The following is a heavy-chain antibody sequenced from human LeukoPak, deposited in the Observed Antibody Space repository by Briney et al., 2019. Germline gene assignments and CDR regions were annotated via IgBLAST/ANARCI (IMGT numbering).Heavy chain of an antibody. Sequence: GRSLRLSCAASGFTFSSYGMHWVRQAPGKGLEWVAVIWYDGSNKYYADSVKGRFTISRDNSKNTLYLQMNSLRAEDTAVYYCARVASGSYYPDYWGQGTPVTVSS. CDR2: IWYDGSNK. CDR3: ARVASGSYYPDY. D-gene: IGHD1-26*01. CDR1: GFTFSSYG. V-gene: IGHV3-33*01. J-gene: IGHJ4*02.